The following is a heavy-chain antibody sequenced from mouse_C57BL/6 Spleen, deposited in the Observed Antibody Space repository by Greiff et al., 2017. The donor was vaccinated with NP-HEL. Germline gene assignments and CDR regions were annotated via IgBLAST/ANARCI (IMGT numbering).Heavy chain of an antibody. V-gene: IGHV1-82*01. J-gene: IGHJ2*01. CDR3: AINWDFDY. Sequence: QVQLKESGPELVKPGASVKISCKASGYAFSSSWMNWVKQRPGKGLEWIGRIYPGDGDTNYNGKFKGKATLTADKSSSTAYMQLSSLTSEDSAVYFCAINWDFDYWGQGTTLTVSS. CDR1: GYAFSSSW. CDR2: IYPGDGDT. D-gene: IGHD4-1*02.